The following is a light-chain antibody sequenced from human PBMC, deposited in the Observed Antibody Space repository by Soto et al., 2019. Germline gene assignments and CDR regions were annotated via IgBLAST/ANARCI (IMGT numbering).Light chain of an antibody. V-gene: IGKV1-39*01. CDR3: QQTLNTFFT. J-gene: IGKJ3*01. Sequence: IQLTQSPSSLSASVGDRVTITCRTSQNILNHLNWYQQKPGKVPKILLYGASTLHNGVPSRFSAGGSGSLFTLNISNLQPDDFATYYCQQTLNTFFTFGPGT. CDR1: QNILNH. CDR2: GAS.